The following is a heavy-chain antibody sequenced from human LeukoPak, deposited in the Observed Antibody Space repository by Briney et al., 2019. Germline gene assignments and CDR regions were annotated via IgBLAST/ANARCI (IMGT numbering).Heavy chain of an antibody. CDR1: GFTFSNAW. CDR2: IKSKTDGGTT. CDR3: SHGVRGATYGMDV. V-gene: IGHV3-15*01. D-gene: IGHD3-10*01. Sequence: GGSLRLSCAASGFTFSNAWMSWVRQAPGKGLEWVGRIKSKTDGGTTDYAAPVKGRFTISRDDSKNTLYLQMNSLKTEDTAVYYCSHGVRGATYGMDVWGQGTTVTVSS. J-gene: IGHJ6*02.